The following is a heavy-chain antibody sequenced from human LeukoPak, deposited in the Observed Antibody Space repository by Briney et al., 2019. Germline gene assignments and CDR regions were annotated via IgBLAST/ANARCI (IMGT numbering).Heavy chain of an antibody. J-gene: IGHJ5*02. V-gene: IGHV4-4*07. CDR3: AREGGEAAAGDNNWFDP. Sequence: SETLSLTCTVSGGSISSYYWSWIRQPAGKGLEWIGRIYTSGSTNYNPSLKSRVTISVDRSKNQFSLKLSSVTAADTAVYYCAREGGEAAAGDNNWFDPWGQGTLVTVSS. CDR2: IYTSGST. D-gene: IGHD6-13*01. CDR1: GGSISSYY.